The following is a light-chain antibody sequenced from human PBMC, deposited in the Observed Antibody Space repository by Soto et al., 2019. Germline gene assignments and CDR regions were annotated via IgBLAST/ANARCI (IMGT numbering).Light chain of an antibody. CDR1: SSNIGSNT. V-gene: IGLV1-44*01. CDR3: AAWDDSLNGVV. Sequence: QSVLTQPPSASGAPGQGVTISCSGSSSNIGSNTVNWYQQLPGTAPKLLIHSNNQRPSGVPARFFGSKSGTSASLAISGLQSEDEADYYCAAWDDSLNGVVFGGGTKLTVL. J-gene: IGLJ2*01. CDR2: SNN.